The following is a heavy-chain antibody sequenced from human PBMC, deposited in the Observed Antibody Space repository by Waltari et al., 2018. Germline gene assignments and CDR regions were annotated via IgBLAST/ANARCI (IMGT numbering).Heavy chain of an antibody. CDR1: GFTFSNYA. CDR3: AKEIYRIGRPCFDY. J-gene: IGHJ4*02. CDR2: ITSGGGDT. V-gene: IGHV3-23*01. Sequence: QLLESGGGWRQAGGSLRLSCAASGFTFSNYAMSWVRQAPGKGPDWFSGITSGGGDTYYTDSVSGRSTISRDNSKNTVYLQMNSLRHEDTAVYYCAKEIYRIGRPCFDYWGQGVRVTVSS. D-gene: IGHD6-19*01.